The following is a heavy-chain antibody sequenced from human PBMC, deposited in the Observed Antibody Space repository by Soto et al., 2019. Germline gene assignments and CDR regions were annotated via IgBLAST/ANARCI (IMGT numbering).Heavy chain of an antibody. Sequence: PSETLSLTCTVSGGSINNGDYYWTWIRQSPEKGLEWIGYIYYSGSTYYNPSLKSRVTISIDTSMNQFSLNLISFIAAVTAVYYCVRYICARVYFDYWGKCSLFTVSS. V-gene: IGHV4-30-4*02. D-gene: IGHD6-6*01. CDR3: VRYICARVYFDY. J-gene: IGHJ4*02. CDR2: IYYSGST. CDR1: GGSINNGDYY.